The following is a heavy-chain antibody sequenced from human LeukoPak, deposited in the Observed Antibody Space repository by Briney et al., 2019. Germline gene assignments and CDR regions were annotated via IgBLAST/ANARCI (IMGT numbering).Heavy chain of an antibody. CDR1: GFNFSSYS. V-gene: IGHV3-21*01. CDR2: ISSSSSYI. D-gene: IGHD3-22*01. J-gene: IGHJ4*02. CDR3: ARDHARTMSSVAY. Sequence: KPGGSLRLSCAASGFNFSSYSMNWVRQAPGKGLEWVSSISSSSSYIYYADSVKGRFTISRDNAKNSLYLQMNSPRAEDTAVYYCARDHARTMSSVAYWGQGTLVTVSS.